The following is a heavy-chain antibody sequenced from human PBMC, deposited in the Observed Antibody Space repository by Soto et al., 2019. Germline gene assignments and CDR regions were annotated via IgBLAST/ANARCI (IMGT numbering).Heavy chain of an antibody. D-gene: IGHD3-22*01. V-gene: IGHV1-46*01. Sequence: GASVKVSCKASGYTFTSYYMHWVRQAPGQGLVWMGIINPSGGSTRYAQKFQGRVTMTRDTSTSTVYMELSSLRSDDTAVYYCARGLIYDSSGYYFDYWGQGTLVTVSS. CDR3: ARGLIYDSSGYYFDY. J-gene: IGHJ4*02. CDR1: GYTFTSYY. CDR2: INPSGGST.